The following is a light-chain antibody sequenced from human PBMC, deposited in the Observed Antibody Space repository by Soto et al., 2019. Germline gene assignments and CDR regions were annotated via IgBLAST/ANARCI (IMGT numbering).Light chain of an antibody. CDR2: EVS. V-gene: IGLV2-14*01. CDR1: SSDVGGYNY. J-gene: IGLJ2*01. CDR3: SSYTSSSTVV. Sequence: QSALTQPASVSGSPGQSITISCTGTSSDVGGYNYVSWYQQHLGKAPKLMIYEVSNRPSGVSNRFSGSKSGNTASLTISGLQAEDEADYYCSSYTSSSTVVFGGGTKVTVL.